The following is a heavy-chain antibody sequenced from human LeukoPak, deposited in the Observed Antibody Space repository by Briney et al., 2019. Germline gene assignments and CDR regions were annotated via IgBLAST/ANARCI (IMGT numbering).Heavy chain of an antibody. J-gene: IGHJ4*02. Sequence: PSETLSLTCTVSGYSINSGFYWGWIRQPPGRGLQWIGNIYHSGNTYYNPSLKSRLTISADTSKNQFSLTLTSVTAADTAVYHCARDRSVGVLPAPPFDFWGQGTLVTVSS. V-gene: IGHV4-38-2*02. CDR3: ARDRSVGVLPAPPFDF. CDR1: GYSINSGFY. D-gene: IGHD6-6*01. CDR2: IYHSGNT.